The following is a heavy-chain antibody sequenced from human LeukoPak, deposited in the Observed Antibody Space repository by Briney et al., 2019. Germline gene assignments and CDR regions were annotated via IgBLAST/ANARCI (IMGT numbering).Heavy chain of an antibody. CDR2: IYYSGST. D-gene: IGHD3-9*01. J-gene: IGHJ4*02. CDR3: ARALRYFDHIPLLFDY. CDR1: GGSISSGDYY. Sequence: SQTLSLTCTVSGGSISSGDYYWSWIRQPPGKGLEWIGYIYYSGSTYYNPSLKSRVTISVDTSKNQFSLKLSSVTAADTAVYYCARALRYFDHIPLLFDYWGQGTLVTVSS. V-gene: IGHV4-30-4*01.